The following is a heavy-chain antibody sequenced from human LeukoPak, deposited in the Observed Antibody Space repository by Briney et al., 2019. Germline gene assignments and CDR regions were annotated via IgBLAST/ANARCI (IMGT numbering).Heavy chain of an antibody. J-gene: IGHJ4*02. D-gene: IGHD6-19*01. Sequence: PGGSLRLSCAASGFTFSSYGMHWVRQGPGKELTWVSHINSDGATTNYADSVKGRFTISRDNAKNTLYLQMNSLRVEDTAVYYCARFSSGWSPSGFDYWGQGTLVTVSS. V-gene: IGHV3-74*01. CDR1: GFTFSSYG. CDR2: INSDGATT. CDR3: ARFSSGWSPSGFDY.